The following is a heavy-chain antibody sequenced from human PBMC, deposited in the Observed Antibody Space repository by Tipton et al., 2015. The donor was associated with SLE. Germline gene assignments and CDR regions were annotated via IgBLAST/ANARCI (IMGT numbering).Heavy chain of an antibody. V-gene: IGHV4-39*07. J-gene: IGHJ4*02. CDR1: GGSITTNLHY. CDR3: ARRSVELAASFDN. D-gene: IGHD5-24*01. CDR2: IFYTGTT. Sequence: GLVKPSETLSLSCIVSGGSITTNLHYWAWIRQPPGTRLEWIGSIFYTGTTYYNPSLASRVTVSIDRSKNHFSLSLSSVTAADTAVYYCARRSVELAASFDNWGQGSLVTVSS.